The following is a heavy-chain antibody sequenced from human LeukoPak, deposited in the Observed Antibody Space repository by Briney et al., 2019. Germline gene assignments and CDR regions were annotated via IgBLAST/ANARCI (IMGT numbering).Heavy chain of an antibody. Sequence: PGGSLRLSCAASGLTFSTYSMNWVRQAPGKGLEWVSSISSSSSNIYYADSVKGRFTISRDNAKNSLYLQMNSLRAEDTAVYYCARVWYYDFWSGYCPLDYWGQGTLVTVSS. CDR1: GLTFSTYS. D-gene: IGHD3-3*01. V-gene: IGHV3-21*01. J-gene: IGHJ4*02. CDR2: ISSSSSNI. CDR3: ARVWYYDFWSGYCPLDY.